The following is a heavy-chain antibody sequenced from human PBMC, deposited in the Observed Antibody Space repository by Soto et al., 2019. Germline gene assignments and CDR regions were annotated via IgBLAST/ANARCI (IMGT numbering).Heavy chain of an antibody. CDR1: GFPFSFYG. D-gene: IGHD3-3*02. CDR2: IVSDGSAI. J-gene: IGHJ3*02. Sequence: SGGSLRLSCAVSGFPFSFYGFHWVRQSPGKGLEWLGVIVSDGSAIYHADSLEGRFFISRDNSKDILYLQMNSLRVEDTAVYYCARDHAFDNVNGFDMWGQGTMVTVS. V-gene: IGHV3-33*01. CDR3: ARDHAFDNVNGFDM.